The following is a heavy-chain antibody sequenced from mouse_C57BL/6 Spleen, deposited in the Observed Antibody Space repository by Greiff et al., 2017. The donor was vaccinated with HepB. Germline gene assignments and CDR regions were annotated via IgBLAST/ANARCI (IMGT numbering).Heavy chain of an antibody. D-gene: IGHD2-4*01. CDR3: ARGGYYDYDGYAMDD. J-gene: IGHJ4*01. Sequence: QVQLQQPGAELVKPGASVKMSCKASGYTFTSYWITWVKQRPGQGLEWIGDIYPGSGSTNYNEKFKSKATLTVDTSSSTAYMQLSSLTSEDSAVYYCARGGYYDYDGYAMDDWGQGTSVTVSS. V-gene: IGHV1-55*01. CDR1: GYTFTSYW. CDR2: IYPGSGST.